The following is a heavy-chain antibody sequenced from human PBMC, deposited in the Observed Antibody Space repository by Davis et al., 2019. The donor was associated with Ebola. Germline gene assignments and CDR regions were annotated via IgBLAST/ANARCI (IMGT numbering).Heavy chain of an antibody. CDR1: GGSISSYY. CDR2: IYYSGST. J-gene: IGHJ4*02. V-gene: IGHV4-59*01. CDR3: ARVAGAGMVGLYFDY. Sequence: SETLSLTCTVSGGSISSYYWSWIRQPPGKGLEWIGYIYYSGSTNYNPSLKSRVTISVDTSKNQFSLKLSSVTAADTAVYYCARVAGAGMVGLYFDYWGQGTLVTVSS. D-gene: IGHD6-19*01.